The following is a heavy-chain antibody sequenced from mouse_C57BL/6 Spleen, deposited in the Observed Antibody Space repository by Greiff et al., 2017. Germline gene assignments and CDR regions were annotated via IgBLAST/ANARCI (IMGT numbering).Heavy chain of an antibody. V-gene: IGHV5-17*01. CDR3: AKGNYGLYYFDY. Sequence: EVMLVESGGGLVKPGGSLKLSCAASGFTFSDYGMHWVRQAPEKGLAWVAYISSGSSTIYYADTVKGRFTISRDNAKNTLFLQMTSLRSEDTAMYYCAKGNYGLYYFDYWGQGTTLTGSS. J-gene: IGHJ2*01. CDR1: GFTFSDYG. CDR2: ISSGSSTI. D-gene: IGHD1-1*01.